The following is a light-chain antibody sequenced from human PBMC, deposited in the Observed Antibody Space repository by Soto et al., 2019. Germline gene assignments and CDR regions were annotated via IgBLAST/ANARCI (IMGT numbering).Light chain of an antibody. Sequence: EIVMTQSPATLSVSPGERATLSCRASQSVSSNLAWYQQKPGQAPRLLIYGSSTRATGIPGRFSGSGSGTEFTLTISSLQSEDFAVYYCQQYNNWPLPFGGGTKVEIK. CDR3: QQYNNWPLP. V-gene: IGKV3D-15*01. CDR1: QSVSSN. J-gene: IGKJ4*01. CDR2: GSS.